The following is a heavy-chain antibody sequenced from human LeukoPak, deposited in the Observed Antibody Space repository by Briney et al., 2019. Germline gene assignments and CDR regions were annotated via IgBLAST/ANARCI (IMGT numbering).Heavy chain of an antibody. D-gene: IGHD6-19*01. CDR3: VSKGLYSNGDFDI. Sequence: PGGSVRLSCAASGFTFSTYAMSWVRQAPGKGLEWVSSINSNGGNTYYADSVKGRFTISRVNSKNALYLQMSSLRAEDTAVYRCVSKGLYSNGDFDIWGQGTMVTVSS. CDR1: GFTFSTYA. CDR2: INSNGGNT. J-gene: IGHJ3*02. V-gene: IGHV3-23*01.